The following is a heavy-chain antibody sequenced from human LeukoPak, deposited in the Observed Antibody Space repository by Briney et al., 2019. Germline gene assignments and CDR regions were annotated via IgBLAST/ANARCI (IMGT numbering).Heavy chain of an antibody. V-gene: IGHV1-2*06. CDR1: GYTFTGYY. Sequence: ASVKVSCKASGYTFTGYYMHWVRQAPGQGLEWMGRINPNSGGTNYAQKFQGRVTMTRDTSISTAYMELSRLRSDDTAVYYCARFVYSRRLFFDYWGQGTLVTVSS. CDR3: ARFVYSRRLFFDY. D-gene: IGHD5-18*01. J-gene: IGHJ4*02. CDR2: INPNSGGT.